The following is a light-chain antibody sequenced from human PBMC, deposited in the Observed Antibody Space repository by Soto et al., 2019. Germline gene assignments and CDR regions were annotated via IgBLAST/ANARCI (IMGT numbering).Light chain of an antibody. V-gene: IGKV3-20*01. Sequence: EIVLTQSPGTLSLSPGERATLSCRASQSVSSTYLAWYQQKPGQAPRLLMYGAYSRAIGIPDRFSGSGSGTDFTLTISRLEPEDFAVYYCQQYGSPGTFGQGTKLEIK. CDR1: QSVSSTY. CDR3: QQYGSPGT. CDR2: GAY. J-gene: IGKJ2*01.